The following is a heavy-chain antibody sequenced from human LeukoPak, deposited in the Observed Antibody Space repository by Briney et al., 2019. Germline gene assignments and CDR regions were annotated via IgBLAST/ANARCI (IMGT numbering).Heavy chain of an antibody. J-gene: IGHJ4*02. Sequence: ETLSLTCTVSGGSISSYYWSWIRQPPGKGLEWIGYIYYSGSTNYNPSLKSRVTISVDTSKNQFSLKLSSVTAADTAVYYCARVGDGYNPFDYWGQGTLVTVSS. CDR1: GGSISSYY. CDR3: ARVGDGYNPFDY. D-gene: IGHD5-12*01. V-gene: IGHV4-59*01. CDR2: IYYSGST.